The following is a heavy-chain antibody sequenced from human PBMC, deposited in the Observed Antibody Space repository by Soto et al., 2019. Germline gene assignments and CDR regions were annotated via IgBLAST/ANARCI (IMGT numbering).Heavy chain of an antibody. CDR2: ISAYNGNT. Sequence: QVQLVQSGAEVKKPGASVKVSCKASGYTFTSYGVSWVRQAPGQGLEWMGWISAYNGNTKYAQKLQGRVTMTTDTPRSPAYRERRALRPDAPPWYSWAGGPNYFASGGREPWSPSPQ. CDR1: GYTFTSYG. J-gene: IGHJ4*02. CDR3: AGGPNYFAS. V-gene: IGHV1-18*01.